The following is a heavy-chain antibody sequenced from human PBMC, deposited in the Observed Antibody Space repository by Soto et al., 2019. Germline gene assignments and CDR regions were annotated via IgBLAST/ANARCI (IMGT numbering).Heavy chain of an antibody. CDR3: ARVETYYDFWSGYYTGNVYGMDV. CDR2: ISSSSSYI. CDR1: GFTFSSYS. V-gene: IGHV3-21*01. D-gene: IGHD3-3*01. Sequence: GGSLRLSCAASGFTFSSYSMNWVRQAPGKELEWVSSISSSSSYIYYADSVKGRFTISRDNAKNSLYLQMNSLRAEDTAVYYCARVETYYDFWSGYYTGNVYGMDVWGQGTTVTVSS. J-gene: IGHJ6*02.